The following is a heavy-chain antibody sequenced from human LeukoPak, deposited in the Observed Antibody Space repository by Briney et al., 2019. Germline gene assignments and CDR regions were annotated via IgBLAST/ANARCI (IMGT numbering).Heavy chain of an antibody. V-gene: IGHV3-30*02. CDR3: AKDLAYYDFWSGYSTDFYY. D-gene: IGHD3-3*01. CDR1: GFTLTTYW. J-gene: IGHJ4*02. CDR2: IRYDGSNK. Sequence: GGSLRLSCAASGFTLTTYWMTWVRQAPGKGLEWVALIRYDGSNKYSADSVKGRFSISRDNSKNTLYLQMSSLRAEDTAVYYCAKDLAYYDFWSGYSTDFYYWGQGTLVTVSS.